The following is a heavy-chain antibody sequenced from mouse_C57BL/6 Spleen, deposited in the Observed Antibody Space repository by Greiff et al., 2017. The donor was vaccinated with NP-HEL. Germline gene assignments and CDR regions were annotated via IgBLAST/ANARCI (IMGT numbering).Heavy chain of an antibody. J-gene: IGHJ2*01. CDR3: ARSFFTTVN. V-gene: IGHV1-82*01. D-gene: IGHD1-1*01. CDR2: IYPGDGDT. CDR1: GYAFSSSW. Sequence: VQLKESGPELVKPGASVKISCKASGYAFSSSWMNWVKQRPGKGLEWIGRIYPGDGDTTYNGKFKGKATLTADKSSSTAYMPLSSLNSADSAVYVCARSFFTTVNWGQGTTLTASS.